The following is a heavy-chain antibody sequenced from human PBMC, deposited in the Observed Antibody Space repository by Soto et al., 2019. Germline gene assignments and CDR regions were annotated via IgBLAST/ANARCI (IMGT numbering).Heavy chain of an antibody. Sequence: EVQLVESGGGLVQPGGSLRLSCAASGFSFSTYSMNWVGQAPGKGLEWVSYISSRSYTIYYVDSVKGRFTISRDNAKNSLYLQMNSLRDEDTAVYYCARGGSSSDNGMDVWGQGTTVTVSS. CDR2: ISSRSYTI. CDR3: ARGGSSSDNGMDV. V-gene: IGHV3-48*02. D-gene: IGHD6-6*01. J-gene: IGHJ6*02. CDR1: GFSFSTYS.